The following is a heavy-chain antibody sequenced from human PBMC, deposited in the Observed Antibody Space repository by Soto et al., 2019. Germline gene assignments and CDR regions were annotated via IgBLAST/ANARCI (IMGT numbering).Heavy chain of an antibody. D-gene: IGHD3-3*01. CDR3: ARVWGKFFGVNGF. Sequence: IQLMQSAGEVKRPGASVKVSCKASGYTFNTFGITWVRQAPGQGLEWMGCISGYGGKRDYSRKLQGRITMTADPATSTSYMGLRNLTSDDTAVYYCARVWGKFFGVNGFCGQGTLVTVSS. CDR1: GYTFNTFG. V-gene: IGHV1-18*01. CDR2: ISGYGGKR. J-gene: IGHJ4*02.